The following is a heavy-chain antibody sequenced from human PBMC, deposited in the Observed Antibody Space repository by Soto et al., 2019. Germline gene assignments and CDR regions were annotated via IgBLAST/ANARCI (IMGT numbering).Heavy chain of an antibody. CDR3: ARDQREGGYSGYDTPWYFDL. CDR2: IKQDGSEK. V-gene: IGHV3-7*01. Sequence: EVQLVESGGGLVQPGGSLRLSCAASGFTFSSYWMSWVRQAPGKGLEWVANIKQDGSEKYYVDSVKGRFTISRDNAKNALYLQMNSLRAEDTAVYYCARDQREGGYSGYDTPWYFDLWGRGTLVTVSS. D-gene: IGHD5-12*01. CDR1: GFTFSSYW. J-gene: IGHJ2*01.